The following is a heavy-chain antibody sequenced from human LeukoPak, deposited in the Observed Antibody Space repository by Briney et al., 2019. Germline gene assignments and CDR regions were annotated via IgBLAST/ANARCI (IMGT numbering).Heavy chain of an antibody. V-gene: IGHV3-30*03. J-gene: IGHJ4*02. Sequence: GGSLRLSCAASGFTFSSYGMHWVRQAPGKGLEWVAVISYDGSSKYYADSVRGRFTISRDNSKNTLHLQMNSLRAEDTAVYYCAREMGLNIVATFGYWGQGTLVTVSS. CDR2: ISYDGSSK. CDR3: AREMGLNIVATFGY. CDR1: GFTFSSYG. D-gene: IGHD5-12*01.